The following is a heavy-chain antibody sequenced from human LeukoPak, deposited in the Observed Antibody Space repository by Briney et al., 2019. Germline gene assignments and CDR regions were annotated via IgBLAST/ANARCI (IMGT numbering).Heavy chain of an antibody. CDR2: FDPEDGET. CDR3: ATHDYYYGSGRPFDY. D-gene: IGHD3-10*01. CDR1: GYTLTELS. V-gene: IGHV1-24*01. Sequence: ASVKVSRKVSGYTLTELSMHWVRQAPGKGLEWMGGFDPEDGETIYAQKFQGRVTMTEDTSTDTAYMELSSLRSEDTAVYYCATHDYYYGSGRPFDYWGQGTLVTVSS. J-gene: IGHJ4*02.